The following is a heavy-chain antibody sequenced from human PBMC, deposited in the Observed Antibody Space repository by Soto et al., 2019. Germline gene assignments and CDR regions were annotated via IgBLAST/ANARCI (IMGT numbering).Heavy chain of an antibody. V-gene: IGHV3-53*01. CDR2: IHGGGNK. Sequence: EVQLVESGGTVIQPGESLRLSCAASGLNVNTNYMTWVRQAPGKGLEWLSIIHGGGNKFYSDSVKGRFTISRDTSKNTVYLQMSSLSVDDTGVYDCASGPNLAARLGWNYFDHWGQGTLFTVSS. CDR1: GLNVNTNY. CDR3: ASGPNLAARLGWNYFDH. D-gene: IGHD6-6*01. J-gene: IGHJ5*02.